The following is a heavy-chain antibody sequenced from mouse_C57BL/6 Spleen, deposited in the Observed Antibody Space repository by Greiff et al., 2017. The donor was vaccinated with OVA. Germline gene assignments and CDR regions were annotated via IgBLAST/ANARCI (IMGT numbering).Heavy chain of an antibody. V-gene: IGHV5-9-1*02. CDR3: TREDSNWDY. J-gene: IGHJ2*01. Sequence: EVQGVESGEGLVKPGGSLKLSCAASGFTFSSYAMSWVRQTPEKRLEWVAYISSGGDFIYYADTVKGRFTISRDNARNTLYLQMSSLKSEDTAMYYCTREDSNWDYWGQGTTLTVSS. CDR1: GFTFSSYA. CDR2: ISSGGDFI. D-gene: IGHD2-5*01.